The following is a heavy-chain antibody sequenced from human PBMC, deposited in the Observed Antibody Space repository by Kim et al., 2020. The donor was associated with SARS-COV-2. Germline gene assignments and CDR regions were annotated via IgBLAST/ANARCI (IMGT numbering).Heavy chain of an antibody. V-gene: IGHV3-7*03. CDR2: IKVDGSEK. Sequence: GGSLRLSCAASGFTFSSYWMSWVRQAPGKGLEWVAKIKVDGSEKYHVNSVTGRFTISRDNAKNLLYLQMNNLRADDTAMYYCARGGGVAIFDYLGQGTL. D-gene: IGHD3-16*01. CDR3: ARGGGVAIFDY. J-gene: IGHJ4*02. CDR1: GFTFSSYW.